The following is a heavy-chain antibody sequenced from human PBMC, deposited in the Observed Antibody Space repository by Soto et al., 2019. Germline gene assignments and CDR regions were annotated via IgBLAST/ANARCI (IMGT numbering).Heavy chain of an antibody. CDR3: ARAPIGYSGYVYFDY. D-gene: IGHD5-12*01. V-gene: IGHV4-31*03. Sequence: PSETLSLTCTVSGGSISSGGYYWSWIRQHPGKGLEWIGYVYYSGSTYYNPSLKSRVTISVDTSKNQFSLKLSSVIAADTAVYYCARAPIGYSGYVYFDYWGQGTLVTVSS. CDR2: VYYSGST. CDR1: GGSISSGGYY. J-gene: IGHJ4*02.